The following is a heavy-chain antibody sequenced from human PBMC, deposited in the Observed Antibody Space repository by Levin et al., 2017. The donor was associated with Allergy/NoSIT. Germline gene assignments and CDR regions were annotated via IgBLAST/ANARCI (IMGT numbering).Heavy chain of an antibody. J-gene: IGHJ6*02. CDR2: IYSIGST. Sequence: PSETLSLTCTVSGGSINNYYWSWIRQPPGKGLQWLGHIYSIGSTNYNPSLKSRVTISVDTSKNQFSLKLRSVTAADTAVYYCARDRVIIGSTNYYYGMDVWGQGTTVTVSS. CDR1: GGSINNYY. D-gene: IGHD1-7*01. V-gene: IGHV4-59*01. CDR3: ARDRVIIGSTNYYYGMDV.